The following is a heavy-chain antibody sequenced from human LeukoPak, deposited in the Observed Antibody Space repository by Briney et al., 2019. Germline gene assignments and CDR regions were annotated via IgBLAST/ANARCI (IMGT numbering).Heavy chain of an antibody. CDR2: IKQDGSEK. J-gene: IGHJ6*02. V-gene: IGHV3-7*04. D-gene: IGHD3-10*01. Sequence: GGSLRLSCAASGFTFSSYWMSWVRRAPGKGLEWVANIKQDGSEKYYVDSVKGRFTISRDNAKNSLYLQMNSLRAEDTAVYYCARDAVYYGSGSYYYRPYYYGMDVWGQGTTVTVSS. CDR3: ARDAVYYGSGSYYYRPYYYGMDV. CDR1: GFTFSSYW.